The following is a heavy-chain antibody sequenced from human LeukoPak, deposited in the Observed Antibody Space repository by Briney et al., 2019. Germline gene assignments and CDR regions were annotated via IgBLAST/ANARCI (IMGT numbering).Heavy chain of an antibody. D-gene: IGHD1-26*01. CDR3: ARYSGSFLREDAFDI. CDR2: ICGSGGST. CDR1: GFTFSSYA. V-gene: IGHV3-23*01. J-gene: IGHJ3*02. Sequence: GGSLRLSCAASGFTFSSYAMSWVRQAPGKGLEWVSAICGSGGSTYYADSVKGRFTISRDNSKNTLYLHMNSLRAEDTAGYYCARYSGSFLREDAFDIWGQGTMVTVSS.